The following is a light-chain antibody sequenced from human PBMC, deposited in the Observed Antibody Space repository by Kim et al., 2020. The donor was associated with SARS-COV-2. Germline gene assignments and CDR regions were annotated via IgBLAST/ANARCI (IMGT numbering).Light chain of an antibody. CDR2: GAS. Sequence: EIVLTQSPDTLSLSPGERATLSCRASQNLNSDYLAWYQQKTGQPPRLLIYGASSRATVIPDRFSGSGSGTDFTLTISRLQPEDFVVYYCQQYGSSPRTFGQGTKVDIK. J-gene: IGKJ1*01. CDR1: QNLNSDY. CDR3: QQYGSSPRT. V-gene: IGKV3-20*01.